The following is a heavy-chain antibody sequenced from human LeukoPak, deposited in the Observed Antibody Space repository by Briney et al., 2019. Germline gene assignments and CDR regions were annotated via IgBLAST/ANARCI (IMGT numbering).Heavy chain of an antibody. J-gene: IGHJ2*01. CDR2: ISWNSGSI. CDR1: GFTFDDYA. V-gene: IGHV3-9*01. D-gene: IGHD3-10*01. CDR3: AKESRSGTGGYFDL. Sequence: GGSLRLSCAASGFTFDDYAMHWVRQAPGKGLEWVSGISWNSGSIGYADSVKGRFTISRDNAKNSLYLQMNSLRAEDTALYYCAKESRSGTGGYFDLWGRGTLVTVSS.